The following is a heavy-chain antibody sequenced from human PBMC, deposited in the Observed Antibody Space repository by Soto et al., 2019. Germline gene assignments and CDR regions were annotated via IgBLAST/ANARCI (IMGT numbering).Heavy chain of an antibody. CDR1: GFTFGSYA. D-gene: IGHD6-19*01. CDR2: ISGSGGST. CDR3: AKDRKSGSGWYWDY. Sequence: GGSLRLSCAASGFTFGSYAMSWVRQAPGKGLEWVSGISGSGGSTYYADSVKGRFTISRGNSKNTLYLQMNSLRAEDTAVYYCAKDRKSGSGWYWDYWGQGTLVTVSS. J-gene: IGHJ4*02. V-gene: IGHV3-23*01.